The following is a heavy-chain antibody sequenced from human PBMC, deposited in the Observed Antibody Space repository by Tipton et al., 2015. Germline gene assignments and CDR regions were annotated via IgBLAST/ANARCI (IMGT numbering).Heavy chain of an antibody. D-gene: IGHD5-18*01. CDR2: IRNSRYT. V-gene: IGHV4-61*01. CDR1: GGSVSSGSYY. J-gene: IGHJ4*02. CDR3: ARDSFGYYSFDS. Sequence: TLSLTCTVSGGSVSSGSYYWNWIRQSPGKGLEWIGYIRNSRYTFYNPSLESRVTISVHTSKNQFSLKLISVAAAGTAVYHCARDSFGYYSFDSWGPGTLVTVSS.